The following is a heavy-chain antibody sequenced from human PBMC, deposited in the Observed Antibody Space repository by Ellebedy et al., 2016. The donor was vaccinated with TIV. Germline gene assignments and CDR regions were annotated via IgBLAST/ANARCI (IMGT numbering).Heavy chain of an antibody. CDR2: IWDDGTNE. V-gene: IGHV3-33*01. D-gene: IGHD4-11*01. CDR1: GFTFNSYG. CDR3: ARDAAYTYDY. Sequence: PGGSLRLSCVASGFTFNSYGMDWVRQTPGKGLEWVANIWDDGTNERYADSVKGRFIISRDDSKNTLYLQMNSLRAEDSAMYYCARDAAYTYDYWGQGTLVTVSS. J-gene: IGHJ4*02.